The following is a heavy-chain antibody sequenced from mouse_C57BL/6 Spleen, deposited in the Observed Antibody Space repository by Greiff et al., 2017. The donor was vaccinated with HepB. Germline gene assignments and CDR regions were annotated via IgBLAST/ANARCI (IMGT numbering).Heavy chain of an antibody. D-gene: IGHD2-3*01. CDR3: ASFYDGYSAWFAY. CDR2: IHPNSGST. J-gene: IGHJ3*01. CDR1: GYTFTSYW. Sequence: VQLQQPGAELVKPGASVKLSCKASGYTFTSYWMHWVKQRPGQGLEWIGMIHPNSGSTNYNEKFKSKATLTVDKSSSTAYMQLSSLTSEDSAVYYCASFYDGYSAWFAYWGQGTLVTVSA. V-gene: IGHV1-64*01.